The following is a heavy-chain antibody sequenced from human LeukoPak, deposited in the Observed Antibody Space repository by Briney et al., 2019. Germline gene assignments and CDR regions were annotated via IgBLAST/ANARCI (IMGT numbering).Heavy chain of an antibody. CDR1: GYSISSGYY. Sequence: NPSETLSLTCTVSGYSISSGYYWGWIRQPPGKGLEWIGSIYYSGSTYYNPSLKSRVTISVDTSKNQFSLKLSSVTAADTAVYYCARLLWGLSGSWYYYYYMDVWGKGTTVTISS. V-gene: IGHV4-38-2*02. D-gene: IGHD6-13*01. CDR2: IYYSGST. J-gene: IGHJ6*03. CDR3: ARLLWGLSGSWYYYYYMDV.